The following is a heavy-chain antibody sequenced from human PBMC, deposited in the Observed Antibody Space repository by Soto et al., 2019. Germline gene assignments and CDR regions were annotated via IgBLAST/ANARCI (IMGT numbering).Heavy chain of an antibody. CDR2: ISFVGSNK. Sequence: PGGPLRLSCAASGFTFSSYGMHWVRLVPGKGVEWVAVISFVGSNKYYADSVKGRFTISRDNSKNTLYLQMNSLRAEDTAVYYCAKVLRHDAFDIWGQGTMVTVSS. CDR1: GFTFSSYG. CDR3: AKVLRHDAFDI. V-gene: IGHV3-30*18. J-gene: IGHJ3*02.